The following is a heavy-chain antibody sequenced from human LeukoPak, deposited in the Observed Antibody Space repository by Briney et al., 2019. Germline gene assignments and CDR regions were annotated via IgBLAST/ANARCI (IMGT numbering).Heavy chain of an antibody. D-gene: IGHD3-10*01. V-gene: IGHV3-23*01. Sequence: LPGGSLRLSCAASGFTFSTYAMSWVRQAPGKGLEWVSAIGGGGDSTYYAVSVKGRFTISRDNSKNTLYLQMNSLRAEDTVVYYCAKSYGSGSYYPDYWGQGTLVTVSS. J-gene: IGHJ4*02. CDR3: AKSYGSGSYYPDY. CDR1: GFTFSTYA. CDR2: IGGGGDST.